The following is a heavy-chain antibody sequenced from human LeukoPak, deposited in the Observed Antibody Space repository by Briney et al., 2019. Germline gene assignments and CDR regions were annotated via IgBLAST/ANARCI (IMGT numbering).Heavy chain of an antibody. J-gene: IGHJ4*02. V-gene: IGHV3-7*01. Sequence: GGSLRLSCAASGFTFSIYWMSWVRQAPGKGLEWVANIKPDGSEEYYVDSVKGRFTISRDNVKNSLYLQMNSLRAEDTAVYYCAKSYYGGWGQGSLVTVSS. CDR2: IKPDGSEE. CDR1: GFTFSIYW. D-gene: IGHD3-10*01. CDR3: AKSYYGG.